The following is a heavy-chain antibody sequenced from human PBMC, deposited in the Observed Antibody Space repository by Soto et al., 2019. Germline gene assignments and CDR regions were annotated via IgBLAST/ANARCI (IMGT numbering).Heavy chain of an antibody. CDR3: ARGGIGNYDILTGYYRPGGWFDP. V-gene: IGHV4-59*01. CDR2: IYYSGST. Sequence: PLETLSLTCTVSGGSISSYYWSWIRQPPGKGLEWIGYIYYSGSTNYNPSLKSRVTISVDTSKNQFSLKLSSVTAADTAVYYCARGGIGNYDILTGYYRPGGWFDPWGQGTLVTVSS. D-gene: IGHD3-9*01. CDR1: GGSISSYY. J-gene: IGHJ5*02.